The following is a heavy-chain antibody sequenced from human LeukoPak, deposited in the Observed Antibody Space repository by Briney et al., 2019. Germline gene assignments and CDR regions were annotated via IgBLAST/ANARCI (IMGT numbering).Heavy chain of an antibody. J-gene: IGHJ4*02. Sequence: GGSLRLSCSASGFTVSNSNMNWVRQAPGKGLEWISVIYSGGSTHYADSVKGRFTISRDNSKNTLYLQMNSLRAEDTAVYYCAKERNTMVEIDYWGQGTLVTVSS. CDR2: IYSGGST. CDR3: AKERNTMVEIDY. V-gene: IGHV3-53*01. D-gene: IGHD3-10*01. CDR1: GFTVSNSN.